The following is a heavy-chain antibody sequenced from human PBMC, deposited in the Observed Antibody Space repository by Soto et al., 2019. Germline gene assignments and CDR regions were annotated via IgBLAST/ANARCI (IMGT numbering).Heavy chain of an antibody. D-gene: IGHD1-20*01. Sequence: EVQLVESGGGLVKPGGSLRLSCAASGFPFSSYSMNWVRQAPGKGLEWVSSISSSSSYIYYADSVKGRFTISRDNAKNSLYLQMNSLRAEDTAVYYCARSLTGTTHSDDYWGQGTLVTVSS. CDR3: ARSLTGTTHSDDY. CDR1: GFPFSSYS. V-gene: IGHV3-21*01. CDR2: ISSSSSYI. J-gene: IGHJ4*02.